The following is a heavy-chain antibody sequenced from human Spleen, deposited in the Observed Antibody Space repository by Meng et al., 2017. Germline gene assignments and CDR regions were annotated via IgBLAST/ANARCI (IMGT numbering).Heavy chain of an antibody. D-gene: IGHD3-9*01. J-gene: IGHJ4*02. CDR2: IYYSGST. CDR3: ARAPLNYDILTGSPDY. CDR1: GGSISSGGYY. Sequence: QVQLQESGPGLLKPSQTLSLTCTVSGGSISSGGYYWSWIRQHPGKGLEWIGYIYYSGSTYYNPSLKSRLTISVDTSKNQFSLKLSSVTAADSAVYYCARAPLNYDILTGSPDYWGQGTLDTVSS. V-gene: IGHV4-31*03.